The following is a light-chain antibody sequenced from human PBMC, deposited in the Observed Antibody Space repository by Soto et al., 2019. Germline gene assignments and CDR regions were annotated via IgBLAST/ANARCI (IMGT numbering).Light chain of an antibody. J-gene: IGKJ1*01. V-gene: IGKV3-11*01. CDR3: QQRSSWPWT. Sequence: EIVLTQSPSTLSLSPGERATSECWASQSVSSYLAWYQQKPGQAPRLLIYDAANRATGIPARIGGSGSGTDFTLTISSLEPEDFAVYYCQQRSSWPWTFGQGTKVDI. CDR2: DAA. CDR1: QSVSSY.